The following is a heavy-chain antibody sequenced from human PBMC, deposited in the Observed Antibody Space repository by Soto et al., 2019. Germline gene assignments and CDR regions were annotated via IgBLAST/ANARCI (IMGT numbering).Heavy chain of an antibody. CDR3: GRSGDDYGSYIRS. D-gene: IGHD4-17*01. CDR1: GYSISSGYY. V-gene: IGHV4-38-2*01. CDR2: INHSGNT. J-gene: IGHJ4*02. Sequence: SETLSLTCGVSGYSISSGYYWCWSRQPPGKGLEWIGSINHSGNTYYNPSLRSRVTFSVDTSKNKLSLKLRSVTAADTAVYYCGRSGDDYGSYIRSRGQGTLV.